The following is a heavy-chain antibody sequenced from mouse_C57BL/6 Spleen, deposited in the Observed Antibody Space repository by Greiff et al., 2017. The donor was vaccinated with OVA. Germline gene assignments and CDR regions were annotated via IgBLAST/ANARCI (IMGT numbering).Heavy chain of an antibody. CDR3: ARGYLAMDY. Sequence: EVKVEESGGGLVKPGGSLKLSCAASGFTFSSYAMSWVRQTPEKRLEWVATISDGGSYTYYPDNVKGRFTISRDNAKNNLYLQMSHLKSEDTAMYYCARGYLAMDYWGQGTSVTVSS. CDR1: GFTFSSYA. CDR2: ISDGGSYT. V-gene: IGHV5-4*03. J-gene: IGHJ4*01.